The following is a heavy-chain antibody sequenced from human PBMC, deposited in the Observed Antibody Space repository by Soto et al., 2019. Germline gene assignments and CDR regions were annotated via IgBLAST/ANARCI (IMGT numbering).Heavy chain of an antibody. J-gene: IGHJ3*02. CDR2: IYYSGST. CDR1: GGSISSSSYY. V-gene: IGHV4-39*01. CDR3: AREGIAAAVGGDAFDI. Sequence: QLQLQESGPGLVKPSETLSLTCTVSGGSISSSSYYWGWIRQPPGKGLEGIGSIYYSGSTYYNPSLKGRVTISVDTSKNQFSLKLSSVTAADTAVYYCAREGIAAAVGGDAFDIWGQGTMVTVSS. D-gene: IGHD6-13*01.